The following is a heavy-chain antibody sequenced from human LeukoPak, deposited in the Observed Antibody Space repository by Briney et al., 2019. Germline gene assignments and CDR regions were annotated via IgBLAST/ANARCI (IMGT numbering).Heavy chain of an antibody. D-gene: IGHD1-14*01. Sequence: PGGSLRLSCAASGFTFSTYGMYWVRQAPGKGLDWVAVIWYDGSNKYYADSVKGRFTISRDNSKNTLYLQMNILRAEDTAVYYCAKDSNPAGYYYMDVWGKGTTVTVSS. J-gene: IGHJ6*03. CDR1: GFTFSTYG. CDR2: IWYDGSNK. CDR3: AKDSNPAGYYYMDV. V-gene: IGHV3-33*06.